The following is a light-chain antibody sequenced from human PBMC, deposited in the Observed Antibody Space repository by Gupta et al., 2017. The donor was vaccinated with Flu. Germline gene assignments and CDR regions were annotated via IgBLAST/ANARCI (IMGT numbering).Light chain of an antibody. CDR2: AAS. J-gene: IGKJ2*01. CDR1: QSVTSSY. CDR3: QQYGDSRYT. V-gene: IGKV3-20*01. Sequence: VLTQSPGTLSSSPGQRATLACRASQSVTSSYFPGYQPKPGQAPRVLIYAASARAPGIPDRFSGSGSGTDFTLTISRLEPEDFAVYYCQQYGDSRYTFGQGTKLEIK.